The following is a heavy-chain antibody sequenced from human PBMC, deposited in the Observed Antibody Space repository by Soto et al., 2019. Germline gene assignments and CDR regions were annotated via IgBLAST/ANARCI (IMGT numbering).Heavy chain of an antibody. CDR3: ARFFGSGFDY. D-gene: IGHD6-19*01. J-gene: IGHJ4*02. Sequence: EVQLVESGGGLVQPGGSLRLSCVASGFTFSTDSMNWVRQAPGKGLEWVAHISTSGATRYYADSVKGRFTISRDNAKTSRYLQMDRLRNEDTAVYYCARFFGSGFDYWGQVTLVTVSS. CDR2: ISTSGATR. CDR1: GFTFSTDS. V-gene: IGHV3-48*02.